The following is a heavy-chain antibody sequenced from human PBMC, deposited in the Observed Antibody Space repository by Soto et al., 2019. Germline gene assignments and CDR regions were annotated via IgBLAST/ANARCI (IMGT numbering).Heavy chain of an antibody. D-gene: IGHD3-10*01. Sequence: QVQLVESGGGVVQPGRSLRLSCAASGFTFSSYGMHWVRQAPGEGLEWVAVISYDGSDKYYADSVKGRFTISRDNSKNTLYLQMNSLRAEDTSVYYCAKDVTIMDRGLTHGMDVWGQGTTVTVSS. CDR2: ISYDGSDK. CDR1: GFTFSSYG. CDR3: AKDVTIMDRGLTHGMDV. V-gene: IGHV3-30*18. J-gene: IGHJ6*02.